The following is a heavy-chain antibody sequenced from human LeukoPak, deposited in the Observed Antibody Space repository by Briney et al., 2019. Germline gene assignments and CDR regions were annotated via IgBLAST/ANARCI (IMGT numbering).Heavy chain of an antibody. V-gene: IGHV4-59*01. CDR1: GGSITTYY. D-gene: IGHD2-2*01. Sequence: PSETLSLTCTVSGGSITTYYWSWIRQAPGEGLEWIGYTYYSGSTDYKPSLKSRVTISVDTSKNQFSLRLSSVTAADTAVYYCATTYCSSTSCYYYMDVWGKGTTVTVSS. J-gene: IGHJ6*03. CDR3: ATTYCSSTSCYYYMDV. CDR2: TYYSGST.